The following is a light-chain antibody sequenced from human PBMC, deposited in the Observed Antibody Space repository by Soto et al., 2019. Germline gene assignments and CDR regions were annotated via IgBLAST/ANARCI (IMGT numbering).Light chain of an antibody. Sequence: QSALTQPPSASGSPGQSVTISCTGTSSDVGGYNYVSWYQQHPGKAPKLMIYEVSKRPSRVPDRFSGSKSGNTASLTVSGLQAEDEADYYCSSYAGSNNPPVVFGGGTKLTVL. CDR1: SSDVGGYNY. CDR2: EVS. V-gene: IGLV2-8*01. CDR3: SSYAGSNNPPVV. J-gene: IGLJ2*01.